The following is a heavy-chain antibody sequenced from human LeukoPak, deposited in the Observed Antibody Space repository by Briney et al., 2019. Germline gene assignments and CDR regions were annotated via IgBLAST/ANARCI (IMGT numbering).Heavy chain of an antibody. CDR1: GDNFPAYF. Sequence: ASVKVSCKAAGDNFPAYFMHWVRQAPGQGVEWMGRINPNGGDTNYAQQFQGRVTMASDTSITTAYIELNSLMSDDTAGYYCVRVDFTTSWSDFDYWGQGTLVTVSS. D-gene: IGHD2-2*01. J-gene: IGHJ4*02. CDR3: VRVDFTTSWSDFDY. V-gene: IGHV1-2*06. CDR2: INPNGGDT.